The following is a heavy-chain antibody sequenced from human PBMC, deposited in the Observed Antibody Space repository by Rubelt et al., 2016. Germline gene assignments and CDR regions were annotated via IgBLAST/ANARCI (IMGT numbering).Heavy chain of an antibody. CDR1: GASISSYY. CDR3: ARRHSNYFPYYYGMDV. Sequence: QVQLQESGPGLVKPSETLSLTCTVSGASISSYYWSWIRQPPGKGLDWIGYIYYSGSTNYNPSLKRRVTISVDTSKNQFALKLSSVTAADTAVYYCARRHSNYFPYYYGMDVWGQGTTVTVSS. CDR2: IYYSGST. V-gene: IGHV4-59*08. D-gene: IGHD4-11*01. J-gene: IGHJ6*02.